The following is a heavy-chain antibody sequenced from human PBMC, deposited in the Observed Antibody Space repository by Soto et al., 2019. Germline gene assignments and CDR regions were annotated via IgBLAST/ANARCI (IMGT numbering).Heavy chain of an antibody. J-gene: IGHJ6*02. CDR3: ARVGGDLIVDCSSTSCPTNYYYGMDV. CDR2: IIPIFGTA. V-gene: IGHV1-69*13. Sequence: ASVKVSCKASGGTFSSYAISWVRQAPGQGLEWMGGIIPIFGTANYAQKCQGRVTITADESTSTAYMELSSLRSEDTAVYYCARVGGDLIVDCSSTSCPTNYYYGMDVWGQGTTVTV. CDR1: GGTFSSYA. D-gene: IGHD2-2*01.